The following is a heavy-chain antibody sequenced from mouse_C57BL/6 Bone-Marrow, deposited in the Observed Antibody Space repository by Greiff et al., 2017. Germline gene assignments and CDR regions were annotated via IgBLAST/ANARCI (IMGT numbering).Heavy chain of an antibody. D-gene: IGHD3-3*01. Sequence: EVKVVESGGGLVQSGRSLRLSCATSGFTFSDFYMEWVRQAPGKGLEWIAASRNKANDYTTEYSASVKGRFIVSRDTSQSILYLQMNALRAEDTASYYCARDAEGLDYWGQGTTLTVSS. CDR1: GFTFSDFY. CDR3: ARDAEGLDY. V-gene: IGHV7-1*01. CDR2: SRNKANDYTT. J-gene: IGHJ2*01.